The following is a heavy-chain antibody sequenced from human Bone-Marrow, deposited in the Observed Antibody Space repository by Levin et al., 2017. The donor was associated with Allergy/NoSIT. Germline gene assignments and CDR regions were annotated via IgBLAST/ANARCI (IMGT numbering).Heavy chain of an antibody. CDR3: ARKRRNDFWSGSAIDY. Sequence: PSETLSLTCAVYGGSFSGYYWSWIRQPPGKGLEWIGEINHSGSTNYNPSLKSRVTISVDTSKNQFSLKLTSVTAADTAVYYCARKRRNDFWSGSAIDYWGQGTLVTVSS. CDR2: INHSGST. J-gene: IGHJ4*02. D-gene: IGHD3-3*01. CDR1: GGSFSGYY. V-gene: IGHV4-34*01.